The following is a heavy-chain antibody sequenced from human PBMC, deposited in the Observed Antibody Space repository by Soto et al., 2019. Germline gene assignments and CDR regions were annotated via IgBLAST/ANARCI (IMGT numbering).Heavy chain of an antibody. V-gene: IGHV4-38-2*02. CDR2: IYHSGST. CDR1: GYSISSGYY. D-gene: IGHD3-10*01. CDR3: ARDAPTMVRGVMAAFDI. J-gene: IGHJ3*02. Sequence: SETLSLTCSVSGYSISSGYYWGWIRQPPGKGLEWIGTIYHSGSTYYSSSLKSRVTISLDTSKNQFSLKMRSLTAADTAVYFCARDAPTMVRGVMAAFDIWGHGTMVTVSS.